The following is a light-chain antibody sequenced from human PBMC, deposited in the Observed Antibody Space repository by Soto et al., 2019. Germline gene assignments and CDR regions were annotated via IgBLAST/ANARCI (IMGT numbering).Light chain of an antibody. CDR1: SSDVGSYNL. Sequence: QSALTQPASVSGSPGQSITISCTGTSSDVGSYNLVSWYQQHPVKAPKLMIYEGSKRPSGVSNRFSGSKSGNTASLTIPGLQAEDEADYYCCSYAGSSTAVFGGGTQLTVL. CDR2: EGS. CDR3: CSYAGSSTAV. J-gene: IGLJ7*01. V-gene: IGLV2-23*01.